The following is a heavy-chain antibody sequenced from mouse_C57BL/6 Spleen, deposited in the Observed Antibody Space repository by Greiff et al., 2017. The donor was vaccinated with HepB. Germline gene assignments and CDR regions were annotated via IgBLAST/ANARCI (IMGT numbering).Heavy chain of an antibody. CDR1: GYTFTSYW. CDR3: ARKGYYYGSYWYFDV. CDR2: IDPSDSET. Sequence: VQLQQPGAELVRPGSSVKLSCKASGYTFTSYWMHWVKQRPIQGLEWIGNIDPSDSETHYNQKFKDKATLTVDKSSSTAYMQLSSLTSEDSAVYYCARKGYYYGSYWYFDVWGTGPTVTVAS. D-gene: IGHD1-1*01. V-gene: IGHV1-52*01. J-gene: IGHJ1*03.